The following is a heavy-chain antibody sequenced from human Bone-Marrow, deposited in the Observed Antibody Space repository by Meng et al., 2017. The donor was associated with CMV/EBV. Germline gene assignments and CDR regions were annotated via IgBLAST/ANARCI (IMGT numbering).Heavy chain of an antibody. CDR2: INPNSGGT. J-gene: IGHJ4*02. CDR1: RYTFTGYY. D-gene: IGHD6-19*01. V-gene: IGHV1-2*02. CDR3: ARAPWAATVAGKRYYFDY. Sequence: VALGQVGVEVKKPGASVKGSCKASRYTFTGYYMHWVRQAPGQGLEWMGWINPNSGGTNYAQKFQGRVTMTRDTSISTAYMELSRLRSDDTAVYYCARAPWAATVAGKRYYFDYWGQGTLVTVSS.